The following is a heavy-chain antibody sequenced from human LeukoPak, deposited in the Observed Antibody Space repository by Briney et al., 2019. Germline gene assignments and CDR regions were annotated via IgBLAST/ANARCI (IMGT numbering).Heavy chain of an antibody. Sequence: SGTLSLTCAVSGGSISSSNWWSWVRQPPGKGLEWIGEIYHSGSTNYNPSLKSRVTISVDKSKNQFSLKLSSVTAADTAVYYCARDSPYGTADRSPDYWGQGTLVTVSS. J-gene: IGHJ4*02. V-gene: IGHV4-4*02. CDR2: IYHSGST. CDR3: ARDSPYGTADRSPDY. CDR1: GGSISSSNW. D-gene: IGHD6-25*01.